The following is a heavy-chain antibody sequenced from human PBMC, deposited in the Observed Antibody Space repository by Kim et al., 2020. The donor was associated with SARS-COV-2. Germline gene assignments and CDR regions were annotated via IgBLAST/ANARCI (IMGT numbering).Heavy chain of an antibody. J-gene: IGHJ4*02. Sequence: DSGKGRFTNSRDNAKNSLYLKMNSLRAEDTALYHCARGIYGYSSSPTDYWGQGTLVTVSS. CDR3: ARGIYGYSSSPTDY. D-gene: IGHD6-6*01. V-gene: IGHV3-20*01.